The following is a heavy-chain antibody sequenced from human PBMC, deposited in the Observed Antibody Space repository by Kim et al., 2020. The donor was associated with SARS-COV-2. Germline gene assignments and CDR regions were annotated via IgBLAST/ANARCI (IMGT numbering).Heavy chain of an antibody. CDR2: IDPSDSYT. CDR3: ARQIPGIAAAGGVDY. Sequence: GESLKISCKGSGYSFTSYWISWVRQMPGKGLEWMGRIDPSDSYTNYSPSFQGHVTISADKSISTAYLQWSSLKASDTAMYYCARQIPGIAAAGGVDYWGQGTLVTVSS. V-gene: IGHV5-10-1*01. CDR1: GYSFTSYW. D-gene: IGHD6-13*01. J-gene: IGHJ4*02.